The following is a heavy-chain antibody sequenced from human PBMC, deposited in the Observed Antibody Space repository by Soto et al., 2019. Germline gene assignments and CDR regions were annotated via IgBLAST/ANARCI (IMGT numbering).Heavy chain of an antibody. J-gene: IGHJ3*02. CDR2: ISGSGGTT. V-gene: IGHV3-23*01. Sequence: EVQLLESGGGLVQPGGSLRLSCAASGFTFSSYAMSWVRQAPGKGLEWVSAISGSGGTTYYADSVKGRFTFSRDNSKNSLYLQMNSLCAEDTALYYCAKTANGWFSAFDIWGQGTMVTVSS. CDR1: GFTFSSYA. D-gene: IGHD5-18*01. CDR3: AKTANGWFSAFDI.